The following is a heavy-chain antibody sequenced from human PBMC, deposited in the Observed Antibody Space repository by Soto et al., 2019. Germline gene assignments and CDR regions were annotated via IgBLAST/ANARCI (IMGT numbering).Heavy chain of an antibody. Sequence: GSLRLSCAASGFTFSSYWMSWVRQAPGKGLEWVANIKQDGSEKYYVDSVKGRFTISRDNAKNSLYLQMNSLRAEDTAVYYCARGVAPQEWLFHRKTHVFFDYWGQGNLVTVSS. J-gene: IGHJ4*02. CDR3: ARGVAPQEWLFHRKTHVFFDY. CDR1: GFTFSSYW. D-gene: IGHD3-3*01. V-gene: IGHV3-7*03. CDR2: IKQDGSEK.